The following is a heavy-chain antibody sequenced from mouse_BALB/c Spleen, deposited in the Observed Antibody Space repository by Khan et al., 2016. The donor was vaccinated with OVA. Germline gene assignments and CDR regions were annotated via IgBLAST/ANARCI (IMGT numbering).Heavy chain of an antibody. D-gene: IGHD1-1*02. CDR2: IWGEGTT. CDR1: GFSLTSYC. CDR3: TRFYGRSYAMDY. V-gene: IGHV2-3*01. Sequence: QVQLKESGPGLVAPSQSLSITCTVSGFSLTSYCVRWVRQPPGKGLEWLGVIWGEGTTNYHSAPIFRLSISKDNSKSQVFFKLHSLQTDDTATVYCTRFYGRSYAMDYWGQGTSVTVSS. J-gene: IGHJ4*01.